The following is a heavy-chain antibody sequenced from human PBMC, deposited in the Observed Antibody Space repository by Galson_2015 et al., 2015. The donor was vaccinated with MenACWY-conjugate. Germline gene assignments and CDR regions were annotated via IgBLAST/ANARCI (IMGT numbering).Heavy chain of an antibody. Sequence: SLRLSCAASGFAFSRSWMSWVRQAPGKGLEWVAIISYDGSIKYYADSVKGRFTISRDNSKNTLYLQMNSLRAEDTAVYYCVKEMEGGGGLDYWGQGTLVTVSS. CDR1: GFAFSRSW. D-gene: IGHD2-21*01. J-gene: IGHJ4*02. CDR3: VKEMEGGGGLDY. V-gene: IGHV3-30*18. CDR2: ISYDGSIK.